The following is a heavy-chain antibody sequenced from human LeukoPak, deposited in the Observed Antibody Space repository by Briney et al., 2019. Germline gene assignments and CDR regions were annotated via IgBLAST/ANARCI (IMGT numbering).Heavy chain of an antibody. CDR2: IKTKTDGETT. Sequence: PGGSLRLSCAASGFTFSDARMSWVRQAPGKGLEWVGRIKTKTDGETTDYAAPVKGRFTISRDDSKNTLFLQMNSLRAEDTAVYYCAKGAAVADCFDYWGQGTLVTVSS. CDR1: GFTFSDAR. D-gene: IGHD6-19*01. J-gene: IGHJ4*02. V-gene: IGHV3-15*01. CDR3: AKGAAVADCFDY.